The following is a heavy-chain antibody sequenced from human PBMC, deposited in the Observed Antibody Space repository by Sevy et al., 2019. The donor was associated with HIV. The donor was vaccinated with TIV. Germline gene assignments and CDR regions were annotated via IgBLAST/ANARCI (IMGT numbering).Heavy chain of an antibody. CDR1: GYTLTEFS. J-gene: IGHJ4*02. D-gene: IGHD3-22*01. CDR3: AKTRENYQDNSGYLDF. V-gene: IGHV1-24*01. Sequence: ASVKVSCKVSGYTLTEFSTHWVRQAPGKGLEWMGRFDPENGEKIYAQKFQGRVTLTEDTSTDTAYMELRSLKSEDTAVYYCAKTRENYQDNSGYLDFWGQGTLVTVSS. CDR2: FDPENGEK.